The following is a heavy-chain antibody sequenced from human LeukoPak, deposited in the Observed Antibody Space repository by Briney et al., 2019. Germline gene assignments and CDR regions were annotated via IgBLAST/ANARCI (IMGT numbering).Heavy chain of an antibody. CDR1: GFTFISYG. D-gene: IGHD3-22*01. CDR3: ARVGYYDSDDAFDI. CDR2: LRYDGSNK. J-gene: IGHJ3*02. Sequence: GGSLRLSCAASGFTFISYGMHWVRQAPGKGQEWVAFLRYDGSNKYYADSVKGRFTISRDNSKNTLYLQMNSLRAEDTAVYYCARVGYYDSDDAFDIWGQGTMVTVSS. V-gene: IGHV3-30*02.